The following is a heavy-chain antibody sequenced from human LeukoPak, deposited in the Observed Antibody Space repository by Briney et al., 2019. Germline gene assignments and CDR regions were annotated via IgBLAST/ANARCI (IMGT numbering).Heavy chain of an antibody. V-gene: IGHV1-2*02. J-gene: IGHJ1*01. Sequence: ASVKVSCKASGYTFTGYYMHWVRQAPGQGLEWMGWINPNSGGTNYAQKFQGRVNMTRDTSISTAYMDLTRLRSDDTAVYYCVRGAAVATSAEYFQHWGQGTLVTVSS. CDR3: VRGAAVATSAEYFQH. D-gene: IGHD5-12*01. CDR2: INPNSGGT. CDR1: GYTFTGYY.